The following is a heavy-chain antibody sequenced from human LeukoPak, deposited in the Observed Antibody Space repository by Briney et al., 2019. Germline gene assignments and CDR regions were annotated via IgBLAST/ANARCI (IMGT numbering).Heavy chain of an antibody. CDR2: ISAYNGNT. D-gene: IGHD4-17*01. V-gene: IGHV1-18*01. Sequence: ASMKVSCKASGYTFTSYGISWVRQAPGQGLEWMGWISAYNGNTNYAQKLQGRVTMTTDTSTSTAYMELRSLRSDDTAVYYCARGFRSVTTWGYFDSWGQGTLVTVSS. CDR3: ARGFRSVTTWGYFDS. J-gene: IGHJ4*02. CDR1: GYTFTSYG.